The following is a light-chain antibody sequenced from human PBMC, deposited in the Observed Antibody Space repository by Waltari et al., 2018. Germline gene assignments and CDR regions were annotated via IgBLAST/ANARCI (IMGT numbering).Light chain of an antibody. CDR2: EGS. CDR1: SSYVGSYNL. J-gene: IGLJ3*02. V-gene: IGLV2-23*01. Sequence: QSALTHPASVSGSPGQSIPISCTGSSSYVGSYNLVSWYQQHPGKAPKRMIYEGSKRPSGVSNRFSGSKSDNTASLTISGLQAEDEAHYYCCSYAGSSAPRVFGGGTKLTVL. CDR3: CSYAGSSAPRV.